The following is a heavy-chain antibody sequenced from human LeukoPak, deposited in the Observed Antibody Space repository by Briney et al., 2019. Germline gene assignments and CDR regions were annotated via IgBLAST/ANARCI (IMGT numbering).Heavy chain of an antibody. J-gene: IGHJ4*02. Sequence: SETLSLTCAVYGGSFSGYYWSWIRQPPGKGLEWIGEINHSGSTNYNPSHKSRVTISVDTSKNQFSLKLSSVTAADTAVYYCAREGRGPRTDYWGQGTLVTVSS. CDR2: INHSGST. D-gene: IGHD1/OR15-1a*01. CDR1: GGSFSGYY. CDR3: AREGRGPRTDY. V-gene: IGHV4-34*01.